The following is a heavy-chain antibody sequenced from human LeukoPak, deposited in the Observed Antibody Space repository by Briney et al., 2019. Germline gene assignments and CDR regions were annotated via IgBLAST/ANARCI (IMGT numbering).Heavy chain of an antibody. D-gene: IGHD6-13*01. Sequence: ASVKVSCKASGYTFTGYYMHWVRQAPGQGLEWMGWINPNSGGTNYAQKFQGRVTMTRDTSISTAYMELSRLRSDDTAVYYCARGDSSSWYYFPNDAFDIWGQGTMVTVSS. CDR2: INPNSGGT. CDR3: ARGDSSSWYYFPNDAFDI. J-gene: IGHJ3*02. CDR1: GYTFTGYY. V-gene: IGHV1-2*02.